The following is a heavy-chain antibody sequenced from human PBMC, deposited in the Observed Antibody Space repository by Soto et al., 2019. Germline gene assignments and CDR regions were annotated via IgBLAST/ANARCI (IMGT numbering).Heavy chain of an antibody. D-gene: IGHD2-15*01. CDR3: AKGGRCSGGSCYYYFEY. Sequence: PVGSLRLSCSASGFTFSSYAMSWVRQSPVKGLEWVSAISGSGGSTYYADSVKGRFTVSRDNSKNTLYLQMNSLRAEDTAVYYCAKGGRCSGGSCYYYFEYWGQGTLVTVSS. CDR2: ISGSGGST. J-gene: IGHJ4*02. V-gene: IGHV3-23*01. CDR1: GFTFSSYA.